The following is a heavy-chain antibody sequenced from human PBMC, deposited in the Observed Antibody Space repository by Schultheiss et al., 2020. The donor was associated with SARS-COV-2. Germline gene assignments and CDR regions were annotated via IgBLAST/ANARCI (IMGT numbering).Heavy chain of an antibody. CDR3: ARDLAVPAVGSP. Sequence: SETLSLTCTVSGGSISSYYWSWIRQPPGKGLEWIGYIYYSGSTYYNPSLKSRVTISVDTSKNQFSLKLSSVTAADTAVYYCARDLAVPAVGSPWGQGTMVTVSS. J-gene: IGHJ3*01. CDR1: GGSISSYY. D-gene: IGHD2-2*01. V-gene: IGHV4-59*01. CDR2: IYYSGST.